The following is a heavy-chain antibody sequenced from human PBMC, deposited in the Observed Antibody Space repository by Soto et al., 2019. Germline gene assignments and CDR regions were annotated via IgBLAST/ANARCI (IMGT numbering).Heavy chain of an antibody. J-gene: IGHJ4*02. V-gene: IGHV4-39*01. CDR1: GGSISSSSYY. CDR2: IYYSGST. CDR3: ARPGYCSGGSCYSPFDY. D-gene: IGHD2-15*01. Sequence: TSETLSLTCTVSGGSISSSSYYWGWIRQPPGKGLEWIGSIYYSGSTYYNPSLKSRVTISVDTSKNQFSLKLSSVTAADTAVYYCARPGYCSGGSCYSPFDYWGQGTLVTVSS.